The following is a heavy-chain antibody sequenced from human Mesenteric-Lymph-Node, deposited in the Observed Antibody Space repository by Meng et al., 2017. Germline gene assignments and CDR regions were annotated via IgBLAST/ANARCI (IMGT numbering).Heavy chain of an antibody. J-gene: IGHJ4*02. V-gene: IGHV3-11*04. Sequence: GESLKISCAASGFTFSDYYMSWIRQAPGKGLEWVSYISSSGSTIYYADSVTGRFTISRDNAKNSLYLQMNSLRAEDTAVYYCVRDLSYDSSGYYYGNFDSWGQGTLVTVSS. CDR2: ISSSGSTI. CDR3: VRDLSYDSSGYYYGNFDS. D-gene: IGHD3-22*01. CDR1: GFTFSDYY.